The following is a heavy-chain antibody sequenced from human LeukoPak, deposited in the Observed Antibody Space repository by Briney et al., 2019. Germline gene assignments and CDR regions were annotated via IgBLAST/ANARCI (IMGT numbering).Heavy chain of an antibody. Sequence: PSETLSLTCTVSGGSFTTYYWSWIRQPPGKGLDWIGYIYYTGSTTYNPSLKSRVTISVDTSKNQFSLKLNSVTAADTAVYYCARNTLDSSSYYFDYWGQGTLVTVSS. CDR3: ARNTLDSSSYYFDY. V-gene: IGHV4-59*08. CDR1: GGSFTTYY. D-gene: IGHD6-6*01. CDR2: IYYTGST. J-gene: IGHJ4*02.